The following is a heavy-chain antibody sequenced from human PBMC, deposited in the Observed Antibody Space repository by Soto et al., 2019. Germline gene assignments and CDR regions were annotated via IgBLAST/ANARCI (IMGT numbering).Heavy chain of an antibody. Sequence: PSQTLSLTCAVSSGSISSAHWWNWVRQPPGKGLEWIGEINHNGSTNYNPSLKSRVTISVDTSKNQLSLKVRSVTAADTDVNNYTRVTSAMDVWGQGTTFTVSS. CDR1: SGSISSAHW. J-gene: IGHJ6*02. CDR3: TRVTSAMDV. CDR2: INHNGST. V-gene: IGHV4-4*02.